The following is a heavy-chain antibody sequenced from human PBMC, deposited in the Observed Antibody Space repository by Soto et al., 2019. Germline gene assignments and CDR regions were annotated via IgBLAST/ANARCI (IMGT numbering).Heavy chain of an antibody. D-gene: IGHD3-22*01. Sequence: PGGSLRLSCAASGFTFDDYGMSWVRQAPGRGLEWVSGINWNGGSTGYADSVKGRFTISRDNAKNSLYLQMNNLRAEDTALYYCARGGSYYDSSGTAGAQYGMDVWGQGTTVTVSS. V-gene: IGHV3-20*04. CDR3: ARGGSYYDSSGTAGAQYGMDV. CDR1: GFTFDDYG. J-gene: IGHJ6*02. CDR2: INWNGGST.